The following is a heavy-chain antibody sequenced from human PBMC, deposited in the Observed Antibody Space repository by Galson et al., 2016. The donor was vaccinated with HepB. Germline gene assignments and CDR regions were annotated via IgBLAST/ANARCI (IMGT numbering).Heavy chain of an antibody. CDR1: GYRFNTYW. D-gene: IGHD6-19*01. CDR2: IYPDDSDT. CDR3: ASSVGVAGLDY. V-gene: IGHV5-51*01. Sequence: QSGAEVKKPGESLKISCRGLGYRFNTYWIGWVRQRPGKGLEWMGIIYPDDSDTTYSPSFQGQVTISADKSISTAYLQWSSLKASDTAMYYCASSVGVAGLDYGGQGTLVTVSS. J-gene: IGHJ4*02.